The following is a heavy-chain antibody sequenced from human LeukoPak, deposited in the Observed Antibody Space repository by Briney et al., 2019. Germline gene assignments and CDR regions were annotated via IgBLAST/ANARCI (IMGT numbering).Heavy chain of an antibody. CDR3: ARGAITMIRGAVIVLDV. Sequence: PSEPLAVTCSVLGRSFPNHHWSWIRQPPGKGLEWMGEINDSGYTNTIPSLKSRVTISIDTSKSQFSLRLSSVTAADTAVYYCARGAITMIRGAVIVLDVWGQGTTVTVSS. D-gene: IGHD3-10*01. J-gene: IGHJ6*02. CDR1: GRSFPNHH. CDR2: INDSGYT. V-gene: IGHV4-34*01.